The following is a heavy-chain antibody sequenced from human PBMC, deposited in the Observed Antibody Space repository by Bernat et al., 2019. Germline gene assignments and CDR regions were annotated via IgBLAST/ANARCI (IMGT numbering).Heavy chain of an antibody. V-gene: IGHV3-9*01. D-gene: IGHD6-6*01. CDR1: GFTFDDYA. J-gene: IGHJ3*02. CDR2: ISWNSGSI. CDR3: AKDLYSSSSPAFDI. Sequence: EVQLVESGGGLVQPGRSLRLSCAASGFTFDDYAMHWVRQAPGKGLEWVSGISWNSGSIGYADSVKGRFTISRDNAKNSLYLQMNSLRAEDTALYYCAKDLYSSSSPAFDIWGQGTMVTVSS.